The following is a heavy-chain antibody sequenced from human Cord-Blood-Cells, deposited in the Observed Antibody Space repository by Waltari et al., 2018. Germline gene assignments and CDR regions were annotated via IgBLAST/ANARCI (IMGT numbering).Heavy chain of an antibody. J-gene: IGHJ4*02. CDR1: GGSFSGYY. CDR3: ARVSRIGNYYYGLEDY. Sequence: QVQLQQWGAGLLKPSETLSLTCAVYGGSFSGYYWSWIRQPPGKGLEWIGEINHSGSTNYNPSLKSRVTISVDTSKNQFSLKLSSVTAADTAVYYCARVSRIGNYYYGLEDYWGQGTLVTVSS. V-gene: IGHV4-34*01. D-gene: IGHD3-10*01. CDR2: INHSGST.